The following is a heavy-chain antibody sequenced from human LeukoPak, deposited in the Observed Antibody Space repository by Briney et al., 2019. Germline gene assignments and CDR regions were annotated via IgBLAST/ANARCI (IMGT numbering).Heavy chain of an antibody. CDR1: GGSFSGYY. Sequence: SETLSLTCAVYGGSFSGYYWSWIRQPPGKGLEWIGEINHSGSTNYNPSLKSRVTISVDTSRYQFSLKLSSVTAADTAVYYCASFVVVTARGFAGFDYWGQGTLVTVSS. D-gene: IGHD2-21*02. V-gene: IGHV4-34*01. J-gene: IGHJ4*02. CDR3: ASFVVVTARGFAGFDY. CDR2: INHSGST.